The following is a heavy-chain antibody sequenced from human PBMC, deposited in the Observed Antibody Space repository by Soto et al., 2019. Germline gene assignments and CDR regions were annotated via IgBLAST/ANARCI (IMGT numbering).Heavy chain of an antibody. V-gene: IGHV4-34*01. CDR3: AGHCTTTSCYWRFDP. D-gene: IGHD2-2*01. J-gene: IGHJ5*02. CDR2: INHRGST. CDR1: GGSFSGYS. Sequence: PSETLSLTCAVYGGSFSGYSWSWIRQPPGKGLEWIGEINHRGSTNYNPSHKSRVTISVDTSKNQFSLKVSSVTAADTAVYYCAGHCTTTSCYWRFDPWGQGTLVTVSS.